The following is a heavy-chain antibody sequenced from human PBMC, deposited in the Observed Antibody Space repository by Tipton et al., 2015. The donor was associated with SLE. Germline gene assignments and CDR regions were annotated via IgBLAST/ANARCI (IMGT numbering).Heavy chain of an antibody. J-gene: IGHJ4*02. CDR1: GFTFDDYA. CDR3: AKDMGDILTGPDY. D-gene: IGHD3-9*01. V-gene: IGHV3-9*01. Sequence: QLVQSGGGLVQPGRSLRLSCAASGFTFDDYAMHWVRQAPGKGLEWVSGISWNSGSIGYADSVKGRFTISRDNAKNSLYLQMNSLRAEDTALYYCAKDMGDILTGPDYWGQGTLVTVSS. CDR2: ISWNSGSI.